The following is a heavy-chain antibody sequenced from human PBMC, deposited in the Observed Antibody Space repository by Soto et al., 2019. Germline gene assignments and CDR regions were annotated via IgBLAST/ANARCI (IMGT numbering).Heavy chain of an antibody. V-gene: IGHV4-39*01. Sequence: QLQLQESGPGLVKPSETLSLTCTVSGGSISSSSYYWGWIRQPPGKGLEWIGSIYYSGSTYYNPSLKSRVTISVDTSKNQFSLKLSSVTAADTAVYYCARLGSVWPPGWADSNDPTWDYWGQGTLVTVSS. J-gene: IGHJ4*02. CDR3: ARLGSVWPPGWADSNDPTWDY. CDR2: IYYSGST. D-gene: IGHD6-19*01. CDR1: GGSISSSSYY.